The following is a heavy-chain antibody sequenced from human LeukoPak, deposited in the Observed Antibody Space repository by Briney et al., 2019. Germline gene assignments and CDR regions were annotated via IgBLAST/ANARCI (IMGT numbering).Heavy chain of an antibody. D-gene: IGHD3-10*01. V-gene: IGHV3-30*02. CDR3: AKDSAAPISITMVRGRWYFDY. J-gene: IGHJ4*02. CDR1: GFTFSRYG. CDR2: IRYDGSNR. Sequence: QPGGSLRLSCGTSGFTFSRYGMHWVRQAPGKGLEWVAFIRYDGSNRYYADSVKGRFTISRDNSKNTLYLQIHSLRAEDTAVYYCAKDSAAPISITMVRGRWYFDYWGQGTLVTVSS.